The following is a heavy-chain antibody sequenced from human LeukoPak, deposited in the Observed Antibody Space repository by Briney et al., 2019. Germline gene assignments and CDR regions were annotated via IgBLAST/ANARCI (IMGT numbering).Heavy chain of an antibody. V-gene: IGHV4-59*01. CDR2: IYYSGST. D-gene: IGHD6-13*01. Sequence: SETLSLTCTVSGGSISSYYWSWIRQPPGKGLEWIGYIYYSGSTNYNPSLKSRVTISVDTSKNQFSLKLSSVTAADTAVYYCARDEGFAAAGTAGPGYWGQGTLVTVSS. CDR3: ARDEGFAAAGTAGPGY. J-gene: IGHJ4*02. CDR1: GGSISSYY.